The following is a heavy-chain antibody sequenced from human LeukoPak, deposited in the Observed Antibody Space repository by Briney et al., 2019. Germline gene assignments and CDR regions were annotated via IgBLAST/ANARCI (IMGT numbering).Heavy chain of an antibody. CDR3: ARIKRGPVGYYYGMDV. D-gene: IGHD3-10*01. Sequence: SETLSLTCTVSDYSISSNYYWGWIRQPPGKGLEWIGSFYHSGSTYYNPSLKSRLTISIDTSKNHFSLNVRSLTAADTAVYYCARIKRGPVGYYYGMDVWSQGTTVTVSS. CDR1: DYSISSNYY. CDR2: FYHSGST. V-gene: IGHV4-38-2*02. J-gene: IGHJ6*02.